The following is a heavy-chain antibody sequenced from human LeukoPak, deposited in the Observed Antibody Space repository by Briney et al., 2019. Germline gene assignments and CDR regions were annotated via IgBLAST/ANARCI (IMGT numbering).Heavy chain of an antibody. J-gene: IGHJ6*02. D-gene: IGHD1-1*01. CDR2: INPGGGRT. V-gene: IGHV1-46*01. CDR1: GYNFINYY. CDR3: ARTTSMHMDA. Sequence: ASVKVSCQASGYNFINYYIHCVPHAPGHGLEWMGVINPGGGRTTYEQKYQDRVTMTKDMSTRTVYMEVSSLRSDDTAVYYCARTTSMHMDAWGQGTTVTVSS.